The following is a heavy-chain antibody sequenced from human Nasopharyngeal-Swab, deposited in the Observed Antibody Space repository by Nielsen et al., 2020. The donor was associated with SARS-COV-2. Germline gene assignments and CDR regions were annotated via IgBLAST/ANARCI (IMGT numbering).Heavy chain of an antibody. J-gene: IGHJ3*02. D-gene: IGHD3-10*01. CDR2: ISYEGSKK. Sequence: GESLRLSCTASGFSFNNYGTHWVRQAPGRGLEWVAVISYEGSKKFYAESVEGRFTISRDYSKSTLYLQMDSLRTEDTAMYYCAKANVLFWFGQFKNDGFDIWGQGTMVAVSS. V-gene: IGHV3-30*18. CDR1: GFSFNNYG. CDR3: AKANVLFWFGQFKNDGFDI.